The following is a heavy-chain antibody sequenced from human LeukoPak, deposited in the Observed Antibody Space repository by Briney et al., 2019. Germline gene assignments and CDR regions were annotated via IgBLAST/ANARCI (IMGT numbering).Heavy chain of an antibody. Sequence: ASVKVSSKASGYTFTANYLHSVRQAPGPGLESMGWIIPNSGVTNYAQKFQGRVTMTRDTAITTVYMELTRLSSDDTAVYYCARDQRGFDYWGQGTLVTVSS. J-gene: IGHJ4*02. D-gene: IGHD2-15*01. CDR2: IIPNSGVT. CDR3: ARDQRGFDY. V-gene: IGHV1-2*02. CDR1: GYTFTANY.